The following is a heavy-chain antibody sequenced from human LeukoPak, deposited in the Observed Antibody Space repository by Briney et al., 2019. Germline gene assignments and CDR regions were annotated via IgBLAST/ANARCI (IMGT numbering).Heavy chain of an antibody. CDR3: AREANYDNYYMDV. D-gene: IGHD3-22*01. CDR1: GFTFSSYE. Sequence: GGSLRLSCAASGFTFSSYEMNWVRQAPGKGLVWVSRINSDGSSTSYADSVKGRSTISRDNAKNTLYLQMNSLRAEDTAVYYCAREANYDNYYMDVWGKGTTVTVSS. CDR2: INSDGSST. J-gene: IGHJ6*03. V-gene: IGHV3-74*01.